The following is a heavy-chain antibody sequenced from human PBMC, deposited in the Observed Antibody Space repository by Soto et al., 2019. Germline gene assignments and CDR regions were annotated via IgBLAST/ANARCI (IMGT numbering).Heavy chain of an antibody. CDR1: GYTFTSYY. Sequence: GASVKVSCKASGYTFTSYYMHWVRQAPGQGLEWMGIINPSGGSTSYAQKFQGRVTISADNSINTAYLQLLNLKASDTAIYYCTKGATSPFDSWGQGTRVTVSS. D-gene: IGHD3-16*01. J-gene: IGHJ4*02. CDR2: INPSGGST. V-gene: IGHV1-46*01. CDR3: TKGATSPFDS.